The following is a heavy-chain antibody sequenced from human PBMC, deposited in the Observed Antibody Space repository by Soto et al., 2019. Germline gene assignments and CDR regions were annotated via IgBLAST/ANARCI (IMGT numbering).Heavy chain of an antibody. Sequence: QVQLVQSGAEVKKPGASVKVSCKASGYTFSTYGFSWVRQAPGQGLEWMGWIGADNGDTNYAQNFQGRVPMTTDTSTTTSYMELRSLTSDDTAVYFCARDWKGAEGFDPWGQGTLVTVSS. CDR1: GYTFSTYG. CDR2: IGADNGDT. J-gene: IGHJ5*02. CDR3: ARDWKGAEGFDP. D-gene: IGHD1-1*01. V-gene: IGHV1-18*01.